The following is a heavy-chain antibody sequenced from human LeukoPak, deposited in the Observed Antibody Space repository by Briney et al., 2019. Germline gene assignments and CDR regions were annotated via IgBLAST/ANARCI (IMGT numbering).Heavy chain of an antibody. J-gene: IGHJ5*02. CDR2: IYYTGST. D-gene: IGHD1-26*01. V-gene: IGHV4-59*13. CDR3: ARSGRGLATRFDP. CDR1: GGSISSYY. Sequence: SETLSLTCTVSGGSISSYYWSWIRQPPGKGLDWTGYIYYTGSTNYNPSLKSRVTLSVDTSKNQFSLKLSSVTAADTAVYYCARSGRGLATRFDPWGQGILVTVSS.